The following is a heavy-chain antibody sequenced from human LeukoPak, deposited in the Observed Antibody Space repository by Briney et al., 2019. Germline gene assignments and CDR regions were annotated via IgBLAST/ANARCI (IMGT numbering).Heavy chain of an antibody. Sequence: GGSLLLSCAASGFTFISYWMSWVRQAPGKGLEWVANIKQDGSEKYYVDSVKGRFTISRDNAKNSLYLQMNSLRAEDTAVYYCARDGRYVWGSYRYTAEGGIDYWGQGTLVTVSS. V-gene: IGHV3-7*01. J-gene: IGHJ4*02. D-gene: IGHD3-16*02. CDR1: GFTFISYW. CDR2: IKQDGSEK. CDR3: ARDGRYVWGSYRYTAEGGIDY.